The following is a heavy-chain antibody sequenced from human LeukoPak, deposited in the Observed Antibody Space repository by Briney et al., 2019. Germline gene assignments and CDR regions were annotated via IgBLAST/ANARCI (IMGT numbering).Heavy chain of an antibody. CDR1: GGSISSSNW. J-gene: IGHJ4*02. V-gene: IGHV4-4*02. CDR3: ARRVADITAAGHTFDY. CDR2: IYHGGST. Sequence: PSETLSLTCAVSGGSISSSNWWSWVRQPPGKGLEWIGEIYHGGSTNYNPSLESRVTISVDKSKNQFSLKLSSVTAADTAVYYCARRVADITAAGHTFDYWGQGTLVTVSS. D-gene: IGHD6-13*01.